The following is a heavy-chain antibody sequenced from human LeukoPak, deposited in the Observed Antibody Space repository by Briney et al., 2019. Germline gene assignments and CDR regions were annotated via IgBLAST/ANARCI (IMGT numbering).Heavy chain of an antibody. J-gene: IGHJ1*01. D-gene: IGHD6-19*01. CDR2: INHSGST. CDR1: GGSFSGYY. CDR3: ASTYSSGWEYFQH. V-gene: IGHV4-34*01. Sequence: SEALSLTCAVYGGSFSGYYWSWIRQPPGKGLEWIGEINHSGSTNYNPSLKSRVTISVDTSKNQFSLKLSSVTAADTAVYYCASTYSSGWEYFQHWGQGTLVTVSS.